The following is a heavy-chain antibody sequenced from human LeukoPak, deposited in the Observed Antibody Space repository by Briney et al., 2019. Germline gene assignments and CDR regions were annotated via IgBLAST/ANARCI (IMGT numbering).Heavy chain of an antibody. CDR1: GFTFSSYA. CDR2: ISGSGGST. CDR3: VKIYSSRWSEYFQH. V-gene: IGHV3-23*01. D-gene: IGHD6-13*01. J-gene: IGHJ1*01. Sequence: PGGSLRLSCAASGFTFSSYAMSWVRQAPGKGLEWVSAISGSGGSTYYADSVKGRFTISRDNSKNTLYLQMNSLRAEDTAVYYCVKIYSSRWSEYFQHWGQGTLVTVSP.